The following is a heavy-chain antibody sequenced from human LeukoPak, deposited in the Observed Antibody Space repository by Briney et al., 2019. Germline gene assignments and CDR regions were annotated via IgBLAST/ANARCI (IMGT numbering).Heavy chain of an antibody. Sequence: SETLSLTCTVSGGSISSYYWSWIRQPPGKGLEWIGYIYYSGSTNYNPSLKSRVTISVDTSKNQFSLKLSSVTAADTAVYYCARAIVATTIKYFQHWGQGTLVTVSS. D-gene: IGHD5-12*01. V-gene: IGHV4-59*01. CDR3: ARAIVATTIKYFQH. J-gene: IGHJ1*01. CDR2: IYYSGST. CDR1: GGSISSYY.